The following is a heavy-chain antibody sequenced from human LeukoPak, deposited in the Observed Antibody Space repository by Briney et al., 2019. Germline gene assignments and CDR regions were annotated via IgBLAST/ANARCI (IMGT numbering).Heavy chain of an antibody. V-gene: IGHV3-9*01. D-gene: IGHD3-9*01. Sequence: GRSLRLSCAASGFTFDDYAMHWVRQAPGKGLEWVSGISWNSGSIGYADSVKGRFTISRDNSKNTLYLQMNSLRAEDTAVYYCARVLRPYFDWLPEWDYWGQGTLVTVSS. CDR2: ISWNSGSI. CDR3: ARVLRPYFDWLPEWDY. J-gene: IGHJ4*02. CDR1: GFTFDDYA.